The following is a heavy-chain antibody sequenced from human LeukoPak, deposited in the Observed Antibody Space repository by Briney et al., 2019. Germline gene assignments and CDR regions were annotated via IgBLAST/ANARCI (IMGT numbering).Heavy chain of an antibody. CDR1: GGTFSSYA. CDR2: IIPILGIA. J-gene: IGHJ1*01. D-gene: IGHD1-1*01. CDR3: ARPPYDHAEYFQH. V-gene: IGHV1-69*04. Sequence: GASVKVSCKASGGTFSSYAISWVRQAPGQGLEWMGRIIPILGIANYAQKFQGRVTITADESTSTAYMELSSLRSEDTAVYYCARPPYDHAEYFQHWGQGTLVTVSS.